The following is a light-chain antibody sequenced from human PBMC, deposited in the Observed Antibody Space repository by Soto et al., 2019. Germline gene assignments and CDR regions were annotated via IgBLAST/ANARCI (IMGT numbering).Light chain of an antibody. J-gene: IGKJ1*01. CDR3: QQYNNWGT. V-gene: IGKV3-15*01. CDR1: QSVNSN. Sequence: EIVMTQSPATLSLSPGERATLSCRASQSVNSNLAWYQQKPGQAPRLLIYDASTRATGIPARFSGSGSGTEFTLIISSLQSEDFAVYFCQQYNNWGTFGQGTKVEIK. CDR2: DAS.